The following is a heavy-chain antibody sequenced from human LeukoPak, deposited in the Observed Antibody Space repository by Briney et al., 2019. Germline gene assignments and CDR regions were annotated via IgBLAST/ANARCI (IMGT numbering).Heavy chain of an antibody. CDR3: NTWTLVGPTFTDY. D-gene: IGHD1-26*01. V-gene: IGHV3-15*01. J-gene: IGHJ4*02. CDR1: GFTFSSYA. CDR2: IKSKIDGGTT. Sequence: PGGSLRLSCAASGFTFSSYATSWVRQAPGKGLERLGHIKSKIDGGTTDYTAPVKGRFSISRDDSQNTVYLQMDSLKSDDTAVYYCNTWTLVGPTFTDYWGQGTLVTVSS.